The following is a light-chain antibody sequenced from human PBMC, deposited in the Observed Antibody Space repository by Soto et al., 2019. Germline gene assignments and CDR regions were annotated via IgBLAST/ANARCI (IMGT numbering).Light chain of an antibody. CDR3: QQYNNWPWT. Sequence: EIGTTQSPATLSVSPGERVTLSCRASQSVSSNLAWYQHKLGQAPRLLIYGASTRATGIPARFSGSGSGTEFTLTISSLQSEEFAVYYCQQYNNWPWTFGQGTKVDIK. CDR2: GAS. CDR1: QSVSSN. J-gene: IGKJ1*01. V-gene: IGKV3-15*01.